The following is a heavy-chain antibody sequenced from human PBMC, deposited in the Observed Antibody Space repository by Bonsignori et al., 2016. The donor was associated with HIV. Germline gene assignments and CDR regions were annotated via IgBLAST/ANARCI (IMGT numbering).Heavy chain of an antibody. CDR3: ARVFRDYYDRSGYYHD. V-gene: IGHV3-48*03. CDR1: GFTFSASE. D-gene: IGHD3-22*01. J-gene: IGHJ4*02. Sequence: EVQLVESGGGLVQPGGSLRLSCVASGFTFSASEMTWVRQTLVKGLEWLSYINSGGDTIYYADSLGGRFTISRDNAKNSLYLQMTSLRAEDTAVYYCARVFRDYYDRSGYYHDWGQGTLVTVSS. CDR2: INSGGDTI.